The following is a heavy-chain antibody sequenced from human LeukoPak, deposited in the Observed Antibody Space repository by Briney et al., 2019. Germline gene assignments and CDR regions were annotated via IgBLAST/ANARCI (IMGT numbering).Heavy chain of an antibody. Sequence: PSETLSLTCTVSGGSISSYYWSWIRQPPGKGLEWIAYVYYSGSTNYNPSLKSRVTISVDTSKNQFSLNLTSVTAADTAVYYCARVGAGGDFWSGYYYFDYWGQGTLVTVSS. CDR3: ARVGAGGDFWSGYYYFDY. CDR1: GGSISSYY. J-gene: IGHJ4*02. V-gene: IGHV4-59*01. CDR2: VYYSGST. D-gene: IGHD3-3*01.